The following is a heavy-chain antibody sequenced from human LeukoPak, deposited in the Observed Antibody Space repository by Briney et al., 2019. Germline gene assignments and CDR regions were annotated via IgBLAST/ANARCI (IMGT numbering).Heavy chain of an antibody. CDR2: ISSSSSYI. V-gene: IGHV3-21*01. Sequence: GGSLRLSCAASGFTFSSYSMNWVRQAPGKGLEWVSSISSSSSYIYYADSVKGRFTISRDNAKNSLYLQMNSLRAEDTAVYYCASDPVPYGSGTDYWGQGTMVTVSS. J-gene: IGHJ4*02. D-gene: IGHD3-10*01. CDR1: GFTFSSYS. CDR3: ASDPVPYGSGTDY.